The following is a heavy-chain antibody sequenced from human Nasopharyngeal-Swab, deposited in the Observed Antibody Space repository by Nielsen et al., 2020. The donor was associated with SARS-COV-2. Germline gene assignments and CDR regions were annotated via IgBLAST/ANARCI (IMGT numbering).Heavy chain of an antibody. Sequence: SETLSLTCTVSGGSISSHYWSWIRQPAGKGLEWIGRIYISGSTNYNPSLKSRVTMSVDTSKNQFSLKLSSVTAADTAVYYCARESRDGGLTNGFDYWGQGTLVTVSS. J-gene: IGHJ4*02. CDR3: ARESRDGGLTNGFDY. V-gene: IGHV4-4*07. CDR1: GGSISSHY. CDR2: IYISGST. D-gene: IGHD5-24*01.